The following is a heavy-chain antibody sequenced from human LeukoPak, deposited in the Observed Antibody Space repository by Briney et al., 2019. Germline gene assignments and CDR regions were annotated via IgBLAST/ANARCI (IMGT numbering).Heavy chain of an antibody. CDR2: ISGNNDNP. Sequence: ASVKVSCKTPGYTFSNFGINWVRQAPGQGLEWMGWISGNNDNPNYGQKFQGRFTVTTDSSTSTAYMELRNLTFDDTAVYYCARDGTSTDDYWGQGTLVTVSS. CDR1: GYTFSNFG. V-gene: IGHV1-18*01. CDR3: ARDGTSTDDY. J-gene: IGHJ4*02. D-gene: IGHD2-2*01.